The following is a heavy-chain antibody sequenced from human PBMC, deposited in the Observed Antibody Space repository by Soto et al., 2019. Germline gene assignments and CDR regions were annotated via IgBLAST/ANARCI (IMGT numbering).Heavy chain of an antibody. J-gene: IGHJ4*02. D-gene: IGHD6-13*01. Sequence: ASVKVSCKASGYTFTSYAMHWVRQAPGQRLEWMGWINAGNGNTKYSQKFQGRVTITRDTSASTAYMELSSLRSEDTAVYYCAKRGPTAAGLDYWGQGTLVTVSS. CDR1: GYTFTSYA. CDR3: AKRGPTAAGLDY. CDR2: INAGNGNT. V-gene: IGHV1-3*01.